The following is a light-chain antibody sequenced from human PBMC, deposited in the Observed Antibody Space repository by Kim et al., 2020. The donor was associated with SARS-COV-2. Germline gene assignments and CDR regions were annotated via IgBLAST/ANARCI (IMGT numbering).Light chain of an antibody. CDR3: QQRNTWPFT. J-gene: IGKJ4*01. CDR1: QSASSN. V-gene: IGKV3-11*01. CDR2: DAS. Sequence: EVVLTQSPATLSLSPGERATLSCRASQSASSNLSGYQQKPGQAPSLLIYDASKRAAGIPARFSGSGSGKDFTLTISSLEPEDFAVYYCQQRNTWPFTFGGGTKVEI.